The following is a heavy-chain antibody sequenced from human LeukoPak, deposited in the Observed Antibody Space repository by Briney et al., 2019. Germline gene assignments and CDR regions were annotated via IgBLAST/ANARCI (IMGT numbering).Heavy chain of an antibody. V-gene: IGHV1-18*01. Sequence: VASVKVSCKASGYTFTSNGISWVRQAPGQGPEWMAWINPYNGNTNYAQKFQGRVTMTTDTSTSTAYMELRSLRSDDTAVYYCARDFGSGIEYYFDYWGQGTLVTVSS. CDR2: INPYNGNT. D-gene: IGHD3-10*01. CDR3: ARDFGSGIEYYFDY. CDR1: GYTFTSNG. J-gene: IGHJ4*02.